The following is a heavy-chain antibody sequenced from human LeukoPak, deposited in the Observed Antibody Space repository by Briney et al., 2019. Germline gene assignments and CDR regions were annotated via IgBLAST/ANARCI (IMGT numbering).Heavy chain of an antibody. J-gene: IGHJ4*02. Sequence: SETLSLTCTVSGGSISSYYWSWLRQPPGKGLEWIGYIYYSGSTNYNPSLKSRVTISVDTSKNQFSLKLSSVTAADTAVYYCARATDYYGSGSYLDYWGQGTLVTVSS. D-gene: IGHD3-10*01. CDR1: GGSISSYY. CDR3: ARATDYYGSGSYLDY. CDR2: IYYSGST. V-gene: IGHV4-59*01.